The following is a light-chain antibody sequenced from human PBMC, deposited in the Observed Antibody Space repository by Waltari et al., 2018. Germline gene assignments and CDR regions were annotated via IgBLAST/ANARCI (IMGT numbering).Light chain of an antibody. CDR2: EVS. Sequence: QSALTQPPSASGSPGQSVTISCTGTSSDVGGYNSVSCYQHHPGKAPKLMIYEVSKRPSGVPDRFSGSKSGNTASLTVSGLQAEDEADYYCSSYAGSNNPVVFGGGTKLTVL. CDR1: SSDVGGYNS. J-gene: IGLJ2*01. V-gene: IGLV2-8*01. CDR3: SSYAGSNNPVV.